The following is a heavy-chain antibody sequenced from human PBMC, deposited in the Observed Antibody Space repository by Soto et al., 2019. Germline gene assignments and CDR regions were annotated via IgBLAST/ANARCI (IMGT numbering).Heavy chain of an antibody. Sequence: PGGSLRLSCAASGFTFSSNYMSWVRQAPGKGLEWVSLIYTGGNTHYADSVKGRFTISRDDSKNTLYLQMNSLRVEDTAVYYCARVVAQIDYWGQGTLVTVSS. J-gene: IGHJ4*02. CDR3: ARVVAQIDY. CDR1: GFTFSSNY. D-gene: IGHD2-15*01. CDR2: IYTGGNT. V-gene: IGHV3-66*01.